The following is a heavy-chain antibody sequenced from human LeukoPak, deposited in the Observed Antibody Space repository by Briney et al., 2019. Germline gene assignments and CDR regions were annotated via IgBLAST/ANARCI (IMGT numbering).Heavy chain of an antibody. CDR1: GYTFTSYG. Sequence: ASVKVSCKSSGYTFTSYGIIWVRQAPGQGLEWMGWISSYNGNTNYAQKLQGRVTMSTDTSTGTAYMELRSLRSDDTAVYYCARRVAVARRDAFDIWGQGTMVTVSS. V-gene: IGHV1-18*01. D-gene: IGHD6-19*01. CDR3: ARRVAVARRDAFDI. CDR2: ISSYNGNT. J-gene: IGHJ3*02.